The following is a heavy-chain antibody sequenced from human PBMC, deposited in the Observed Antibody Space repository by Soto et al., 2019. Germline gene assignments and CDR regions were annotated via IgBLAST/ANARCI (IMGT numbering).Heavy chain of an antibody. CDR1: GGSISSGGYY. D-gene: IGHD3-16*02. CDR2: IYYSGST. CDR3: ARSQKGLKYYDYVWGSYRYPLGMDV. Sequence: SETLSLTCTVSGGSISSGGYYWSWIRQHPGKGLEWIGYIYYSGSTYYNPSLKSRVTISVDTSKNQFSLKLSSVTAADTAVYYCARSQKGLKYYDYVWGSYRYPLGMDVWGQGTTVTVSS. V-gene: IGHV4-31*03. J-gene: IGHJ6*02.